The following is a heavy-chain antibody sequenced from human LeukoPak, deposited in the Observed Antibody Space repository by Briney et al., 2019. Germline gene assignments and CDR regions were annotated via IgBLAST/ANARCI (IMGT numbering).Heavy chain of an antibody. V-gene: IGHV1-24*01. CDR1: GYTLTELS. CDR2: FGPEDGET. J-gene: IGHJ4*02. CDR3: ATSPRDNSGYYYYYFDY. Sequence: ASVKVSCKFSGYTLTELSIHWVRQAPGKGLEWMGGFGPEDGETIYAQKFQGRVTMTEDTSTDTAYMELSSLRSEDTAVYYCATSPRDNSGYYYYYFDYWGQGTLVTVSS. D-gene: IGHD3-22*01.